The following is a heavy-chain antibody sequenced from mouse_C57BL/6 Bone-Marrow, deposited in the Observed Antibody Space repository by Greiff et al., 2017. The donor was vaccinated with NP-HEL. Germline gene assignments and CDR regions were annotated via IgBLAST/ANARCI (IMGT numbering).Heavy chain of an antibody. CDR2: IHPNSGST. Sequence: QVQLQQPGAELVKPGASVKLSCKASGYTFTSYWMHWVKQRPGQGLEWLGMIHPNSGSTTYNEKFKSKATLTVDKSSSTAYMQLSSLTSEDSAVDYCAAYYSNYGGVYYAMDCWGQGTAVTVSS. CDR3: AAYYSNYGGVYYAMDC. D-gene: IGHD2-5*01. J-gene: IGHJ4*01. CDR1: GYTFTSYW. V-gene: IGHV1-64*01.